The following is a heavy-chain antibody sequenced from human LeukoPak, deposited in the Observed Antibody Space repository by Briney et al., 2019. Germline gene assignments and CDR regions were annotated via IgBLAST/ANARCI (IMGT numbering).Heavy chain of an antibody. CDR2: IYYSGST. V-gene: IGHV4-59*01. J-gene: IGHJ3*02. CDR3: ARGGGGGALAVFDI. CDR1: GGSISSYY. D-gene: IGHD3-16*01. Sequence: SETLSLTCTVSGGSISSYYWSWIRQPPGKGLEWIGYIYYSGSTNYNPSLKSRVTISVDTSKNQFSLKLSSVTAADTAVYYCARGGGGGALAVFDIWAQGTMVTVSS.